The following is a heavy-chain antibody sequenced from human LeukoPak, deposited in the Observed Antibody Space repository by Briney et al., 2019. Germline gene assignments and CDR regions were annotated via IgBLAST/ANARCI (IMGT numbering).Heavy chain of an antibody. CDR2: ISYDGSNK. Sequence: GGSLRLSCAASGFTFSSYAMHWVRQAPGKGLEWVAVISYDGSNKYYADSVKGRFTISRDNSKNTLYLQMNSLRAEDTAVYYCARGYCGGDCYPPDVWGQGTTVTVPS. CDR1: GFTFSSYA. D-gene: IGHD2-21*02. J-gene: IGHJ6*02. CDR3: ARGYCGGDCYPPDV. V-gene: IGHV3-30-3*01.